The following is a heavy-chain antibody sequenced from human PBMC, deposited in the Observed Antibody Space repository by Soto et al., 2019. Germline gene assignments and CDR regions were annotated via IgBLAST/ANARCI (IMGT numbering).Heavy chain of an antibody. D-gene: IGHD2-15*01. J-gene: IGHJ6*02. CDR3: ARVISCSGGTCSSHYYYYGMDV. CDR2: ISLSSNNI. V-gene: IGHV3-21*02. Sequence: EGQLVESGGGLVNPGGSLRLSCAASGFTFTSFSMNWVRQAPGKGLEWVSSISLSSNNILYAASVKGRFTISRDNDKNSLYLQMNSLRAEDTAVYYCARVISCSGGTCSSHYYYYGMDVWGQGTTVTVSS. CDR1: GFTFTSFS.